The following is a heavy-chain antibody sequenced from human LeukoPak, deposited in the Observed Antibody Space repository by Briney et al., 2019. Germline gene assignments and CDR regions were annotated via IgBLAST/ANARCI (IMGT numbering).Heavy chain of an antibody. J-gene: IGHJ4*02. D-gene: IGHD5-12*01. CDR2: IYYSGST. Sequence: ASETLSLTCTVSGGSISSYYWSWIRQPPGKGLEWIGYIYYSGSTNYNPSLKSRVTISVDTSKNQFSLKLSSVTAADTAVYYCARVGGYPVAYFDYWGQGTLVTVSS. CDR3: ARVGGYPVAYFDY. CDR1: GGSISSYY. V-gene: IGHV4-59*01.